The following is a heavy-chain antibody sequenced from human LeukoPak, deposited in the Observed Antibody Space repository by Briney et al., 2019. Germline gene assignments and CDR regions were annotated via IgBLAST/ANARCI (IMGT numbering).Heavy chain of an antibody. CDR2: INPNSGGT. V-gene: IGHV1-2*06. CDR1: GYTFTSYY. J-gene: IGHJ6*02. D-gene: IGHD4-11*01. Sequence: ASVKVSCKASGYTFTSYYIHWVRQAPGQGLEWMGRINPNSGGTDYAQKFQGRVTMTRDTSINTAYMELRSLRSDDTAVYYCARLTTAYYYGMDVWGQGTTVTVSS. CDR3: ARLTTAYYYGMDV.